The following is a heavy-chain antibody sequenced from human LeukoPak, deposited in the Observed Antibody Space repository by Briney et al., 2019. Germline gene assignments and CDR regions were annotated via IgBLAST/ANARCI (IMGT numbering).Heavy chain of an antibody. CDR1: GFTFTNAW. Sequence: GGSLRLSCAASGFTFTNAWMTWVRQAPGKGLEWVGRIKSKTDGGTTDYAAPVKGRFTISRDDSKNTLYLQMSSLKTEDTAVYFCTSFCGGDCFSTASYWGQGTLVTVSS. J-gene: IGHJ4*02. V-gene: IGHV3-15*01. CDR2: IKSKTDGGTT. D-gene: IGHD2-21*02. CDR3: TSFCGGDCFSTASY.